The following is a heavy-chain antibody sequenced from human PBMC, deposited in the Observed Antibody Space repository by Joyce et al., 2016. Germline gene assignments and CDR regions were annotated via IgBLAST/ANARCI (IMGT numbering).Heavy chain of an antibody. Sequence: QLQLQESGPRLVKPSETLSLTCTVPGDSITSNFYYWGWVRQPPGEGLGWIGCLSYPGSTNYNPSLKSRVTISVDMSKNQFSLNVTSVTAADTAVYYGAREPPPFIESGRQPTTWFDPWGQGTLVTVSS. J-gene: IGHJ5*02. D-gene: IGHD1-14*01. CDR1: GDSITSNFYY. CDR3: AREPPPFIESGRQPTTWFDP. CDR2: LSYPGST. V-gene: IGHV4-39*07.